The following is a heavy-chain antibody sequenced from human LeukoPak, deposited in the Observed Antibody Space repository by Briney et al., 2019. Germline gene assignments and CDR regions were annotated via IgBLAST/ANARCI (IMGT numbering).Heavy chain of an antibody. J-gene: IGHJ5*02. CDR3: ARVGYSSSWYSIDP. CDR1: GGSISSSNW. V-gene: IGHV4-4*02. CDR2: IYHSGST. Sequence: KSSETLSLTCAVSGGSISSSNWWSWVRQPPGKGLEWIGEIYHSGSTNYNPSLKSRVTISVDKSKNQFSLKLSSVTAADTAVYYCARVGYSSSWYSIDPWGRGTLVTVSS. D-gene: IGHD6-13*01.